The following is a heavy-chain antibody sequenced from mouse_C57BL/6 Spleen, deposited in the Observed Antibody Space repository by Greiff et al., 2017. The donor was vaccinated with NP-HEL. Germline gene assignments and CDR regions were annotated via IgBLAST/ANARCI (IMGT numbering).Heavy chain of an antibody. V-gene: IGHV1-80*01. CDR2: IYPGDGDT. Sequence: QVQLKQSGAELVKPGASVKISCKASGYAFSSYWMNWVKQRPGKGLEWIGQIYPGDGDTNYNGKFKGKATLTADKSSSTAYMQLSSLTSEDSAVYFCARSITTVVAHWYFDVWGTGTTVTVSS. CDR1: GYAFSSYW. J-gene: IGHJ1*03. CDR3: ARSITTVVAHWYFDV. D-gene: IGHD1-1*01.